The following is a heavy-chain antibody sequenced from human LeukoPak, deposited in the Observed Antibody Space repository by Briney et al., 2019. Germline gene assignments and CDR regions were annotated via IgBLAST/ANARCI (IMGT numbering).Heavy chain of an antibody. J-gene: IGHJ4*01. Sequence: GGSLRLSCAVSGFTFSTKGMNWVRQAPGKGLEWVSYITADSGTTYYADSVKGRFTISRDNAKNSLYLQMNSLRDEDTAVYYCASRDYFVYWGQGTLVTVSS. CDR2: ITADSGTT. V-gene: IGHV3-48*02. CDR1: GFTFSTKG. CDR3: ASRDYFVY.